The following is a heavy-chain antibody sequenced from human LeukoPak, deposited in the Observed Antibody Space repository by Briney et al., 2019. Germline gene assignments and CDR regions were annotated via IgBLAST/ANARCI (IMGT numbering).Heavy chain of an antibody. Sequence: SETLSLTCAVYGGSFSGYYWSWIRQPPGKGLEWIGEINHSGSTNYNPSLKSRVTISVDTSKNRFSLKLSSVTAADTAVYYCARGGVRYFDWLLSPFDPWGQGTLVTVSS. J-gene: IGHJ5*02. CDR3: ARGGVRYFDWLLSPFDP. CDR1: GGSFSGYY. D-gene: IGHD3-9*01. V-gene: IGHV4-34*01. CDR2: INHSGST.